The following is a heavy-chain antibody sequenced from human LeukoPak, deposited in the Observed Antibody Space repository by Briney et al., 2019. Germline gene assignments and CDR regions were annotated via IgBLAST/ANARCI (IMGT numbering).Heavy chain of an antibody. CDR1: GFTFSTYS. CDR2: ISSGGSTI. Sequence: SGGSLRLSCAASGFTFSTYSMNWVRQAPGKGLEWVSYISSGGSTIYYADSVKGRFTISRDNAKNSLYLQTNSLRAEDTAVYYCARENDFWNGYYYFDYWGQGTLVTVSS. V-gene: IGHV3-48*04. D-gene: IGHD3-3*01. CDR3: ARENDFWNGYYYFDY. J-gene: IGHJ4*02.